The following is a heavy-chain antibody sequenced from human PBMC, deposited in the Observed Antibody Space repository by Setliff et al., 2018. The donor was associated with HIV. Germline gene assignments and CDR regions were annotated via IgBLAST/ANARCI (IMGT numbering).Heavy chain of an antibody. D-gene: IGHD1-26*01. Sequence: ASETLSLTCTVSGGSISSGDYYWSWIRQPPGKGLEWIGWIYYSGNTRYNPSLKSRVTISLDTSKNRFSLQLTSVTAADTAVYYCARHRDGGTYPLDYWGQGTLVTVSS. CDR1: GGSISSGDYY. CDR2: IYYSGNT. V-gene: IGHV4-61*08. J-gene: IGHJ4*02. CDR3: ARHRDGGTYPLDY.